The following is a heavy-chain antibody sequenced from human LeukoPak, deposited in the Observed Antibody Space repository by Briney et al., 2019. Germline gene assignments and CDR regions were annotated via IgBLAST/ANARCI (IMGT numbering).Heavy chain of an antibody. CDR1: GHSIINSYY. CDR2: IYHTGAT. CDR3: ARDNRFGDV. J-gene: IGHJ6*02. D-gene: IGHD1-14*01. V-gene: IGHV4-38-2*02. Sequence: SETLSLTCTVSGHSIINSYYWGWIRQPPEKGLEWIGSIYHTGATYYNPSLKSRVTISVDTSKNQFSLKLSSVTAADTAVYYCARDNRFGDVWGQGTTVTVSS.